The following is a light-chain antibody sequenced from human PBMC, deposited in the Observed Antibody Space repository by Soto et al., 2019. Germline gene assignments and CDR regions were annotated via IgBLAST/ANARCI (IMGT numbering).Light chain of an antibody. CDR1: SSDIGGSNS. V-gene: IGLV2-14*03. Sequence: QSALTQPASVSGSPGQSIAISCTGTSSDIGGSNSVSWYQQHPGKAPKLLIYDVSRWPSGVSNRFSGSKSGSTASLTISGLEAEDLADYYCSEYTGVTNSPVVFGGGTKVTGL. CDR2: DVS. CDR3: SEYTGVTNSPVV. J-gene: IGLJ2*01.